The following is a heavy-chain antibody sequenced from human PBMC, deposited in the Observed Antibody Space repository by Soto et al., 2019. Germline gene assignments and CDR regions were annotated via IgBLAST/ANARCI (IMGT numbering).Heavy chain of an antibody. CDR2: ISSSSSTI. V-gene: IGHV3-48*02. J-gene: IGHJ3*02. D-gene: IGHD3-22*01. CDR1: GFTFSRYS. CDR3: GGDSSGYFYPDVFDI. Sequence: GGSLRLSCAASGFTFSRYSMNWVRQAPGKGLEWVSYISSSSSTIYYADSVKGRFTISRDNAKNSLYLQMNSLRDEDTAVYYCGGDSSGYFYPDVFDIWGQGTMVTGSS.